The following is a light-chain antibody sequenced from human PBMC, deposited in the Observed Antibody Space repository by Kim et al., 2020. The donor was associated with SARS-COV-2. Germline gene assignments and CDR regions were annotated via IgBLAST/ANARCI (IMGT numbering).Light chain of an antibody. CDR1: SSNSGAGYD. CDR2: GSH. Sequence: VHISCAGSSSNSGAGYDVHGFQQRPGTAAKLRIYGSHNRPSGVPDRFSGTESGTSASLAITGLQAEDEADYYCQSYDSSLSGSWVFGGGTKLTVL. CDR3: QSYDSSLSGSWV. V-gene: IGLV1-40*01. J-gene: IGLJ2*01.